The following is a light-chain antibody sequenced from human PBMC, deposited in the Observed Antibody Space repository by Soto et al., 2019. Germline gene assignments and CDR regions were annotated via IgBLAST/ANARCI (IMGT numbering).Light chain of an antibody. CDR2: GAS. CDR1: QSVSTSN. V-gene: IGKV3-20*01. Sequence: EIVLTQSPGTLSLSPGERATLSCRASQSVSTSNLAWYQHKPGQAPRLLMYGASGRATGIPERFSGSGSGTNFTLTINRLETEDFAVFYCQQYGSSPFTFGGGTKVDIK. J-gene: IGKJ4*01. CDR3: QQYGSSPFT.